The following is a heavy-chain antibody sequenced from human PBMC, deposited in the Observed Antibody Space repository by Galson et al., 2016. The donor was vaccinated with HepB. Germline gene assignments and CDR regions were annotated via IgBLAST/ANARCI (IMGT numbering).Heavy chain of an antibody. Sequence: SLRLSCAASGFNFGDYTMHWVRLAPGKGLEWVTGISRKSGDMPYADSVKGRFTISRDNSKNTLYLQMNSLRVEDTALYYCAKDSPICVSYADYDFWGQGILVTVSS. CDR1: GFNFGDYT. V-gene: IGHV3-9*01. CDR3: AKDSPICVSYADYDF. D-gene: IGHD1-26*01. CDR2: ISRKSGDM. J-gene: IGHJ4*02.